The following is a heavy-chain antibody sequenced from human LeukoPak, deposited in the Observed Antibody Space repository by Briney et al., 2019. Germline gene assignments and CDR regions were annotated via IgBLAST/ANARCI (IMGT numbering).Heavy chain of an antibody. V-gene: IGHV1-69*04. CDR2: IIPILGIA. J-gene: IGHJ4*02. CDR3: ARDAHYDFWSGPDY. D-gene: IGHD3-3*01. CDR1: GGTFSSYA. Sequence: SVKVSCKASGGTFSSYAIIWVRQAPGQGLEWMGRIIPILGIANYAQKFQGRVTITADKSTSTAYMELSSLRSEDTAVYYCARDAHYDFWSGPDYWGQGTLVTVSS.